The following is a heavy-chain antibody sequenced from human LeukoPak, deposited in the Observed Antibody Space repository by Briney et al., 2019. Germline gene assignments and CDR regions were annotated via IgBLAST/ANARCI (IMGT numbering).Heavy chain of an antibody. V-gene: IGHV4-34*01. CDR1: GGSISSYY. D-gene: IGHD3-10*01. Sequence: SETLSLTCTVSGGSISSYYWTWIRQPPGKGLEWIGEIHHSGGTNYNPSLKSRVTISLDTSKRQFSLNLNSVTAADTAVYYCATFSTRGVIRGVITHDFWGQGTLVTVSS. CDR3: ATFSTRGVIRGVITHDF. J-gene: IGHJ4*02. CDR2: IHHSGGT.